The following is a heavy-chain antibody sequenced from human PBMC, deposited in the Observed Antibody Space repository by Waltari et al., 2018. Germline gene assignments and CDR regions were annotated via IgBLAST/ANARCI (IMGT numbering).Heavy chain of an antibody. J-gene: IGHJ5*02. D-gene: IGHD1-1*01. CDR3: ARDAGRLEQHTWFDP. CDR1: GYTFTSYY. V-gene: IGHV1-46*01. CDR2: INPRGGST. Sequence: QVQLVQSGAEVKKPGASVKVSCKASGYTFTSYYMHWVRQAPGQGLEWMGIINPRGGSTNYAQKFQGRVTMTRETATSTVYMELSSLRSEDTAVYYWARDAGRLEQHTWFDPWGQGTLVTVSS.